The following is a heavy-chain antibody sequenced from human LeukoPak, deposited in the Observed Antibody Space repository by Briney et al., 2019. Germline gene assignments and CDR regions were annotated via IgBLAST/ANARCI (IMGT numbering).Heavy chain of an antibody. V-gene: IGHV4-59*01. J-gene: IGHJ4*02. Sequence: SETLSLTCTVSGGSISGYYWSWIRQPPGKGLEWIGYIYYSGKTNYNPSLKSRLTISLDTSKTQFSLNLNSMTAADTAIYYCARASEGIGFFDYWGQGILVTVSS. D-gene: IGHD2-2*03. CDR3: ARASEGIGFFDY. CDR2: IYYSGKT. CDR1: GGSISGYY.